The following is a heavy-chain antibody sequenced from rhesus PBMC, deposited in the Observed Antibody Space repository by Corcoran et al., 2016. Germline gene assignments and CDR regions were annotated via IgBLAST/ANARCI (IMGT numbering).Heavy chain of an antibody. CDR3: ARVSSNHYWYFDF. CDR2: ISGSSGST. Sequence: QVHLQASGPGLVKPSVTLSLTCAVPGGPLRLYFWALGRPPPGQGLEWIGCISGSSGSTDYDPSLKSRVTISTDTSKNQFSLKLSSVTAADTAVYYCARVSSNHYWYFDFWGPGTPITISS. CDR1: GGPLRLYF. V-gene: IGHV4-165*01. D-gene: IGHD4-23*01. J-gene: IGHJ2*01.